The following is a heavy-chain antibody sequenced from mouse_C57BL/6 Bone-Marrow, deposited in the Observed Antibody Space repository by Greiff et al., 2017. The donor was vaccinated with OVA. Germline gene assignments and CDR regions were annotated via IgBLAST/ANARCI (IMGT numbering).Heavy chain of an antibody. D-gene: IGHD3-1*01. CDR2: IYPRSGNT. Sequence: QVQLQQSGAELARPGASVKLSCKASGYTFTSYGISWVKQRTGQGLEWIGEIYPRSGNTYYNEKFKGKATLTADKSSSTAYMELRSLTSEDSAVYFYARDSEGYFDVWGTGTTVTVSS. J-gene: IGHJ1*03. CDR1: GYTFTSYG. CDR3: ARDSEGYFDV. V-gene: IGHV1-81*01.